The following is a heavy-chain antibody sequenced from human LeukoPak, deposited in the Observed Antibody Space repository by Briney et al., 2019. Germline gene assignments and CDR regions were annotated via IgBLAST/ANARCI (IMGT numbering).Heavy chain of an antibody. J-gene: IGHJ4*02. Sequence: GESLKISCKGSGDTFTNYWIDWVRQMPGKGLEWMGIIYPGDSDTRYSPSFQGQVTISADKSISAAYLQWSSLKASDTAVYYCASSMWPRYYDNSVNYNYFDYWGQGTLVTVSS. D-gene: IGHD3-22*01. CDR1: GDTFTNYW. CDR3: ASSMWPRYYDNSVNYNYFDY. CDR2: IYPGDSDT. V-gene: IGHV5-51*01.